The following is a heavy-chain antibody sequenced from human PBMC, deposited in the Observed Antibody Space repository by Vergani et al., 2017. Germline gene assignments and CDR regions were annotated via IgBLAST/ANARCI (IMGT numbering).Heavy chain of an antibody. CDR2: MNPNSGNT. V-gene: IGHV1-8*01. Sequence: QAQLVQSGAEMKKPGASVKISCKASGYTFTTYDINWVRQATGQGLEWMGWMNPNSGNTGYAQKFQGRVTMTRKTSITTAYMELSSLRSDDTAVYFCVTGRGIYWGQGTLVTIST. CDR1: GYTFTTYD. CDR3: VTGRGIY. J-gene: IGHJ4*02. D-gene: IGHD6-13*01.